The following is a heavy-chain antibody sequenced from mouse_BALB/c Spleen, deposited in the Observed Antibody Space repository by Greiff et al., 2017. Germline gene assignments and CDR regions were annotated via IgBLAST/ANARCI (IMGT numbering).Heavy chain of an antibody. V-gene: IGHV2-2*02. CDR3: ARVLRYWYFDV. D-gene: IGHD1-1*01. J-gene: IGHJ1*01. CDR2: IWSGGST. Sequence: VMLVESGPGLVQPSQSLSITCTVSGFSLTSYGVHWVRQSPGKGLEWLGVIWSGGSTDYNAAFISRLSISKDNSKSQVFFKMNSLQANDTAIYYCARVLRYWYFDVWGAGTTVTVSA. CDR1: GFSLTSYG.